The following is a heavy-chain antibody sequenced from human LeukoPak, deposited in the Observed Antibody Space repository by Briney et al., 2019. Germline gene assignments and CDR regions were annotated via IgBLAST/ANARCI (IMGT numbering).Heavy chain of an antibody. CDR1: GGSISSHY. CDR3: ARDSCSSTSCRKKFDN. V-gene: IGHV4-59*11. Sequence: KPSETLSLTCTVSGGSISSHYWSWIRQPPGKGLEWIGYIYYSGSTNYNPSLKSRVTISVETSKVQFSLKLSSVTAADTAVYYCARDSCSSTSCRKKFDNWGQGTLVTVSS. J-gene: IGHJ4*02. CDR2: IYYSGST. D-gene: IGHD2-2*01.